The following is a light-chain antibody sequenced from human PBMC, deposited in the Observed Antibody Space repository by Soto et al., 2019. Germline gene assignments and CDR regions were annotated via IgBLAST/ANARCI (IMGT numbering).Light chain of an antibody. CDR2: GAS. CDR1: QSVSSSY. V-gene: IGKV3-20*01. CDR3: QQYSSSPLT. J-gene: IGKJ4*01. Sequence: EIVLTQSPGTLSLSPGERATLSCRASQSVSSSYLAWYQQQPGQAPRLLIYGASSRATGIPDRFSGSGSGTDFTLTISRLEPEDLAVYYCQQYSSSPLTFGGGTKVEIK.